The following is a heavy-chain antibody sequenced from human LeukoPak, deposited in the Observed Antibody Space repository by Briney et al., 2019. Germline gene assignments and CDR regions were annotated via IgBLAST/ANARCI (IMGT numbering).Heavy chain of an antibody. J-gene: IGHJ4*02. Sequence: SETLSLTCTVSGGSISSYYWSWIRQPPGKGLEWIGYIYYIGSTNYNPSLKSRVTISVDTSKNQFSLKLSSVTPADTAVYYCARRYIVVVPAATPKERYYFDYWGQGTLVTVSS. CDR2: IYYIGST. D-gene: IGHD2-2*02. V-gene: IGHV4-59*12. CDR1: GGSISSYY. CDR3: ARRYIVVVPAATPKERYYFDY.